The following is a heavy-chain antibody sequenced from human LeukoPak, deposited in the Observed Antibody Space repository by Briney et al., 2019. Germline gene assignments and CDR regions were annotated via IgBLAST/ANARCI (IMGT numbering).Heavy chain of an antibody. CDR3: ARGRMLYYYDSSGYPFDY. V-gene: IGHV3-49*04. CDR2: IRSKGYGGTT. CDR1: GFTFGDYA. J-gene: IGHJ4*02. Sequence: GGSLRLSCTASGFTFGDYAMSWVRQAPGKGLEWVGFIRSKGYGGTTEYAASVKGRFTISRDDSKSIAYLQMNSLKTEDTAVYYCARGRMLYYYDSSGYPFDYWGQGTLVTVSS. D-gene: IGHD3-22*01.